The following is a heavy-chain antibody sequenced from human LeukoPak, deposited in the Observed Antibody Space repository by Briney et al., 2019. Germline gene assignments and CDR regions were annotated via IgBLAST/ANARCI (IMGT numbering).Heavy chain of an antibody. CDR2: IYSSGST. CDR3: ARGPDNYYYYMDV. J-gene: IGHJ6*03. D-gene: IGHD1-14*01. CDR1: GGFIGSYY. V-gene: IGHV4-4*07. Sequence: PSETLSLTCTVSGGFIGSYYWSWIRQPAGKGLEWIGHIYSSGSTNYNPSLKSRVTMSVDTSKNQFSLKLSSVTAADTAVYYCARGPDNYYYYMDVWGKGTTVTVSS.